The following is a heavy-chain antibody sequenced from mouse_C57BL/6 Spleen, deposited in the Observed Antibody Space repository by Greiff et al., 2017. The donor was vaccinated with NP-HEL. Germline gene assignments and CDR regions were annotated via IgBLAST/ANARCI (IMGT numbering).Heavy chain of an antibody. V-gene: IGHV1-26*01. CDR2: INPNNGGT. D-gene: IGHD1-1*01. CDR1: GYTFTDYY. Sequence: EVQLQQSGPELVKPGASVKISCKASGYTFTDYYMNWVKQSHGKSLEWIGDINPNNGGTSYNQKFKGKATLTVDKSSSTAYMELRSLTSEDSAVYYCARSDYYYRSSYGYWGQGTTLTVSS. CDR3: ARSDYYYRSSYGY. J-gene: IGHJ2*01.